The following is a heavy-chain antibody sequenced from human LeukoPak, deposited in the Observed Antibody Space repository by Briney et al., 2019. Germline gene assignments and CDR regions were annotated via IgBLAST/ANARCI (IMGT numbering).Heavy chain of an antibody. V-gene: IGHV3-43*01. D-gene: IGHD4-23*01. CDR3: AKHNDYGGNQWFDP. J-gene: IGHJ5*02. Sequence: PGGSLRLSCAASGFTFYDYTMHWVRQAPGKGLEWVSLISWDGGSTYYADSVKGRFTISRDNSKNSLYLQMNSLRTEDTALYYCAKHNDYGGNQWFDPWGQGTLVTVSS. CDR1: GFTFYDYT. CDR2: ISWDGGST.